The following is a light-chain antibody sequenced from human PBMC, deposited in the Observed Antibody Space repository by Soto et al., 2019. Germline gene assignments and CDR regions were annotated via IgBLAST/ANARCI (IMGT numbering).Light chain of an antibody. CDR2: SDY. J-gene: IGLJ2*01. Sequence: QSVLTQPPSASGTPGQRVTISCSGSSSNIGSNTVNWYQQLPGTAPKLLIFSDYQRPSGVPERFSGSKSGTSASLAISGLQPGDEADYFCAAWDDSLNALLFGGGTKLTVL. V-gene: IGLV1-44*01. CDR3: AAWDDSLNALL. CDR1: SSNIGSNT.